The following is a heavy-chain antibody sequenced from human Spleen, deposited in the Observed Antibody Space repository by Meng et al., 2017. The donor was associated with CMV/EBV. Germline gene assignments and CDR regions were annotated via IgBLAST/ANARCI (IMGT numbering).Heavy chain of an antibody. V-gene: IGHV3-21*01. J-gene: IGHJ6*02. CDR1: GFTFSNFP. CDR2: ISSTSTYI. Sequence: GESLKISCEVSGFTFSNFPMHWIRQAPGKGLEWVSSISSTSTYIYYTDSVKGRFTISRDNAKNSLYLQMNSLRAEDTAVYYCARSWDGMDVWGQGTTVTVSS. CDR3: ARSWDGMDV. D-gene: IGHD1-26*01.